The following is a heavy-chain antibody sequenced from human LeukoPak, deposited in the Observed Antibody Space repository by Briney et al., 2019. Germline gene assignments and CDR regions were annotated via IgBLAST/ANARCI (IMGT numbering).Heavy chain of an antibody. CDR2: ISGSGGST. D-gene: IGHD2-2*01. CDR3: VHLPSSRCGAFDI. V-gene: IGHV3-23*01. Sequence: GGSLRLSYAASGFTFSSYAMSWVRQAPGKGLEWVSAISGSGGSTYYADSVKGRFTISRDNSKNTLYLQMNSLRAEDTAVYYCVHLPSSRCGAFDIWGQGTMVTVSS. CDR1: GFTFSSYA. J-gene: IGHJ3*02.